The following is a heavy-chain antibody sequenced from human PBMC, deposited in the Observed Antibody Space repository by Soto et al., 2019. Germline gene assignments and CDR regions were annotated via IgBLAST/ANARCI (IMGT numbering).Heavy chain of an antibody. V-gene: IGHV4-34*01. Sequence: PSETLCLTCAVYGGSFSGYYWSWIRQPPGKGLEWIGEINHSGSTNYNPSLKSRVTISVDTSKNQFSLKLSSVTAADTAVYYCARGTIRFLEWLFWFDPWGQGTLVTVSS. CDR1: GGSFSGYY. D-gene: IGHD3-3*01. CDR2: INHSGST. CDR3: ARGTIRFLEWLFWFDP. J-gene: IGHJ5*02.